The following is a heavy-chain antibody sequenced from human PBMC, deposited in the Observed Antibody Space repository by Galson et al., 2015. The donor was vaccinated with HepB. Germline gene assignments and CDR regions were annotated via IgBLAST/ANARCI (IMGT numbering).Heavy chain of an antibody. CDR2: LAPANGHP. D-gene: IGHD3-10*01. Sequence: SVQVSCKASGYSFNTSNMHWVRQAPGQGLEWVGWLAPANGHPPSSRWFQGRVTITGDSSASPASRELSSLTSEDTATYYCARAPRISFGQLMHPWTKWGLGTLVTVSS. V-gene: IGHV1-3*01. CDR3: ARAPRISFGQLMHPWTK. CDR1: GYSFNTSN. J-gene: IGHJ1*01.